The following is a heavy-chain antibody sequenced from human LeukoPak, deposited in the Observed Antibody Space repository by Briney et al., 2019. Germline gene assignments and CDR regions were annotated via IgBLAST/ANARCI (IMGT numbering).Heavy chain of an antibody. V-gene: IGHV4-38-2*02. CDR3: ARDTAVRVSPNIVGATHFDY. CDR2: IYHSGST. CDR1: GGSISSGYY. Sequence: SETLSLTCTVSGGSISSGYYWGWIRQPPGKGLEWIGSIYHSGSTYYNPSLKSRVTISVDTSKNQFSLKLSSVTAADTAVYYCARDTAVRVSPNIVGATHFDYWGQGTLVTVSS. J-gene: IGHJ4*02. D-gene: IGHD1-26*01.